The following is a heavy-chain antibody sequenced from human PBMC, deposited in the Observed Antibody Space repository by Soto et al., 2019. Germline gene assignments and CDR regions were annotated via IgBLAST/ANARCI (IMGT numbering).Heavy chain of an antibody. V-gene: IGHV1-18*01. CDR3: ATLTTLSTPKYSYYYYMDV. Sequence: QVQLAQSGAEVKKPGASVEVSCRASGYTFSNYGISWVRQAPGQGLEWMAWISVNTGDTNFAQKFQGRLTVTTDTSTSTAYMELRGLRSDDTAVYYCATLTTLSTPKYSYYYYMDVWGKGTTVTVS. CDR2: ISVNTGDT. D-gene: IGHD4-4*01. CDR1: GYTFSNYG. J-gene: IGHJ6*03.